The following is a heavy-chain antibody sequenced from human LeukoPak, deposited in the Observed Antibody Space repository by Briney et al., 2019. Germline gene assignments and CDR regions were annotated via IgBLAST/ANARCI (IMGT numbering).Heavy chain of an antibody. CDR2: ISSSSSTI. J-gene: IGHJ4*02. CDR3: ASNTRYVWGSYHYTGKLLDY. Sequence: GGSLRLSCAASGFTFSSYSMNWVRQAPGKGLEWVSYISSSSSTIYYADSVKGRFTISRDNAKNSLYLQMNSLRAEDTAVYYCASNTRYVWGSYHYTGKLLDYWGQGTLVTVSS. V-gene: IGHV3-48*01. CDR1: GFTFSSYS. D-gene: IGHD3-16*02.